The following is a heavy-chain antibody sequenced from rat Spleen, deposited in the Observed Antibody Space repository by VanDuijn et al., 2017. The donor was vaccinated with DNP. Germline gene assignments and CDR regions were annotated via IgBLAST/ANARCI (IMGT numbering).Heavy chain of an antibody. V-gene: IGHV5-25*01. D-gene: IGHD1-4*01. CDR2: ISPSGGGT. J-gene: IGHJ2*01. CDR3: ARHPPGTTPFDY. Sequence: EVQLVESGGGLVQPGRSLKLSCVASGFTFRDYDMAWVRQAPKRGLEWVTSISPSGGGTYYRDSVKGRFTISRDNSNRTLYLQRDSLRSEDTATYYWARHPPGTTPFDYGGKGVMVTVSS. CDR1: GFTFRDYD.